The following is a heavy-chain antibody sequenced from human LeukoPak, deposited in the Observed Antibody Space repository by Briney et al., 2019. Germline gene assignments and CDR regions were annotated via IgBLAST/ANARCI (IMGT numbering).Heavy chain of an antibody. V-gene: IGHV1-3*01. D-gene: IGHD3-9*01. CDR3: ARDGRYFDWSDPSLDY. CDR2: INAGNGNT. Sequence: ASVTVSCTASGYTFTSYAMHWVRQAPGQRLEWMGWINAGNGNTKYSQKFQGRVTITRDTSASIAYMELSSLRSEDTAVYYCARDGRYFDWSDPSLDYWGQGTLVTVSS. J-gene: IGHJ4*02. CDR1: GYTFTSYA.